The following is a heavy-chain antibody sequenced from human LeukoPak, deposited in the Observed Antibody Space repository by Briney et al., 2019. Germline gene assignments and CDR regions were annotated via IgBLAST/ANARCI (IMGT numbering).Heavy chain of an antibody. CDR2: IWYDGSNK. V-gene: IGHV3-33*01. Sequence: PGGSLRLSCAASGFTFSSYGMHWVRQAPGKGLEWVAVIWYDGSNKYYADSVKGRFTISRDNSKNTLYLQMNSLRAEDTAVYYCARALNYDFWSGYYAPYGMDVWGQGTTVTVSS. D-gene: IGHD3-3*01. CDR1: GFTFSSYG. CDR3: ARALNYDFWSGYYAPYGMDV. J-gene: IGHJ6*02.